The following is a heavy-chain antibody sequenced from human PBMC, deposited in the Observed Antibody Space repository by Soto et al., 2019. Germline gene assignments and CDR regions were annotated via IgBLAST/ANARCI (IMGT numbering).Heavy chain of an antibody. J-gene: IGHJ5*02. D-gene: IGHD2-2*01. CDR2: ISYDGSNK. CDR1: GFTFSNYA. V-gene: IGHV3-30-3*01. CDR3: AGGGYCTSTSCYLNWFDP. Sequence: QVQLVESGGGVVQPGRSLRLSCAASGFTFSNYAMYWVRQAPGKGLEWVAVISYDGSNKYYADSVKGRFTISRDNSKNTLYLQMNSLRAEDTAVYYCAGGGYCTSTSCYLNWFDPWGQGTLVTVSS.